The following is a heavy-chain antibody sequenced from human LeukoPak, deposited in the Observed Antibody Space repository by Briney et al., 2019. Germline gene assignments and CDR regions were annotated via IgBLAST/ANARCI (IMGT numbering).Heavy chain of an antibody. CDR3: ATRITLVGGFDY. CDR1: GYTFTSYG. J-gene: IGHJ4*02. Sequence: ASVKVSCKASGYTFTSYGISWVRQAPGQGLEWMGWISAYNGNTNYAQKFQGRVTMTEDTSTDTAYMELSSLRSEDTAVYYCATRITLVGGFDYWGQGTLVTVSS. D-gene: IGHD3-10*01. CDR2: ISAYNGNT. V-gene: IGHV1-18*01.